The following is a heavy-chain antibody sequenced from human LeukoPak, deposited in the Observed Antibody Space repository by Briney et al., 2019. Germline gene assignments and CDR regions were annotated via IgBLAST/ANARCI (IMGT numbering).Heavy chain of an antibody. CDR1: GFTFGDYA. CDR2: IRSKAYDETT. V-gene: IGHV3-49*04. CDR3: VRGDIWNFRY. D-gene: IGHD1-7*01. Sequence: GGSLRLSCTTSGFTFGDYAMSRVSQAPGKGLEWVGFIRSKAYDETTEYAASVNGRFTISRDESKSIAYLQMNSLKTEDTAVYYCVRGDIWNFRYWGQGTLVTVSS. J-gene: IGHJ4*02.